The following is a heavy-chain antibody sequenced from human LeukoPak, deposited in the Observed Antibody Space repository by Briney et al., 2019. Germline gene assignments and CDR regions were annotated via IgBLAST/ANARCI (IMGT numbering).Heavy chain of an antibody. CDR3: ARDRGGATWILFDY. V-gene: IGHV1-69*05. Sequence: SVKVSCKASGGTFGSYAISWVRQAPGQGLEWMGRIIPIFGTANYAQKFQGRVTITTDGSTSTAYMELSSLRSEDTAVYYCARDRGGATWILFDYWGQGTLVTVSS. D-gene: IGHD5-18*01. CDR2: IIPIFGTA. J-gene: IGHJ4*02. CDR1: GGTFGSYA.